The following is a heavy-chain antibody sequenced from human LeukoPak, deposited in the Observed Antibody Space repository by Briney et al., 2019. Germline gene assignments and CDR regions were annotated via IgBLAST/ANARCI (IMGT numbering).Heavy chain of an antibody. CDR2: INPNSGGT. CDR1: GYTFTGYY. CDR3: ARGTNWYDA. V-gene: IGHV1-2*02. J-gene: IGHJ5*02. Sequence: ASVKVSCKASGYTFTGYYVHWVRQAPGQGLEWMGWINPNSGGTIFVQKFQGRVTMTTDTSISTAYMELSRLRSDDTAVYYCARGTNWYDAWGQGTLVTVSS.